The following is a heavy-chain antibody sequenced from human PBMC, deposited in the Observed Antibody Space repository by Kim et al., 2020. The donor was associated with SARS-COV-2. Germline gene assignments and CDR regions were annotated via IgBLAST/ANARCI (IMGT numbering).Heavy chain of an antibody. CDR3: ARDRGYSGPYNYYYGMDV. J-gene: IGHJ6*02. D-gene: IGHD5-12*01. Sequence: VKGRFTISGDNAKNSLYLQMNSLRAEDTAVYYCARDRGYSGPYNYYYGMDVWGQGTTVTVSS. V-gene: IGHV3-11*06.